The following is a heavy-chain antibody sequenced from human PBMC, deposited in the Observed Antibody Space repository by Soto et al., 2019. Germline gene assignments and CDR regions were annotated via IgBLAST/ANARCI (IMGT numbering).Heavy chain of an antibody. D-gene: IGHD6-19*01. CDR1: GGSISSYY. CDR3: ARYSSGWYGY. V-gene: IGHV4-59*08. Sequence: SETLSLTCTVSGGSISSYYWSWIRQPPGKGLEWIGYIYYSGSTNYNPSLKSRVTISVDTSKNQFSLKLSSVTAADTAVYYCARYSSGWYGYWGQETLVTVSS. CDR2: IYYSGST. J-gene: IGHJ4*02.